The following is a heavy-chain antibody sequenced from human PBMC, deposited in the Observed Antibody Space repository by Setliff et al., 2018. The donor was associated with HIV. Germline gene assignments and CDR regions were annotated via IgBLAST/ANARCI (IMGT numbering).Heavy chain of an antibody. J-gene: IGHJ1*01. Sequence: SETLSLTCTVSSGSISSGGYFWGWIRQAPGKGLEWIGSIYYSGTTYYNPSLRGRVTISVDRSRNQFSLTLNSVTAADTATYYCASRGIVVVTMSMPDEFFVHWGHGTLVTVSS. CDR2: IYYSGTT. CDR3: ASRGIVVVTMSMPDEFFVH. CDR1: SGSISSGGYF. V-gene: IGHV4-39*01. D-gene: IGHD2-21*02.